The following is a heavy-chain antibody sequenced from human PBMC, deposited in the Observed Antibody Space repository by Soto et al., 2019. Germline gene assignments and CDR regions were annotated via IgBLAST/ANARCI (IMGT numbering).Heavy chain of an antibody. V-gene: IGHV4-59*01. CDR2: IFYSGYA. CDR3: ARLAKYHNGWSIFDY. CDR1: GGSINNYH. D-gene: IGHD6-19*01. Sequence: PSQTLSLTYTVSGGSINNYHWIWVRQPPGKGLEWIWFIFYSGYANYIPSLKSRVTMSVDTSKSQFSPTLTSVTTADTAIYVGARLAKYHNGWSIFDYWGQGALVTVSS. J-gene: IGHJ4*02.